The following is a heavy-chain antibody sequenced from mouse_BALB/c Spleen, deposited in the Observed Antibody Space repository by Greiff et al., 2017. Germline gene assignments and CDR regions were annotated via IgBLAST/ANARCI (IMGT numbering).Heavy chain of an antibody. CDR1: GYSITSCYY. J-gene: IGHJ4*01. V-gene: IGHV3-6*02. Sequence: VQLQQSGPGLVKPSQSLSLTCSVTGYSITSCYYWNWIRQFPGNKLEWMGYISYDGSNNYNPSLKNRISITRDTSKNQFFLKLNSVTTEDTATYYCARAREGYYAMDYWGQGTSVTVSS. CDR2: ISYDGSN. CDR3: ARAREGYYAMDY.